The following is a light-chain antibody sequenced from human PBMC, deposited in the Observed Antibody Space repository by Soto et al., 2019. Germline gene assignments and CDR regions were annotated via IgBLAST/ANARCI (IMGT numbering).Light chain of an antibody. J-gene: IGLJ3*02. CDR2: DDN. CDR3: GTWDSRLSGGV. V-gene: IGLV1-51*01. Sequence: QSVLTQPPSVSAAPGQKVTISCSGSSSNIGNNYVAWYQQLPGTAPKLLLYDDNKRPSGIPDRFSGSKSGTSATLGITGLLTGDEADYYCGTWDSRLSGGVFGGGTKVTVL. CDR1: SSNIGNNY.